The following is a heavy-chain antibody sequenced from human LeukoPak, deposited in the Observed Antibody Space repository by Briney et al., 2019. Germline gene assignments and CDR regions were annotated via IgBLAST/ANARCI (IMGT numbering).Heavy chain of an antibody. J-gene: IGHJ6*02. CDR2: IIPIFGTA. CDR1: GYTFTGYY. CDR3: ARPSGGYCSSTSCYRYYGMDV. V-gene: IGHV1-69*13. Sequence: SVNVSCKASGYTFTGYYMHWVRQAPGQGLEWMGGIIPIFGTANYAQKFQGRVTITADESTSTAYMELSSLRSEDTAVYYCARPSGGYCSSTSCYRYYGMDVWGQGTTVTVSS. D-gene: IGHD2-2*01.